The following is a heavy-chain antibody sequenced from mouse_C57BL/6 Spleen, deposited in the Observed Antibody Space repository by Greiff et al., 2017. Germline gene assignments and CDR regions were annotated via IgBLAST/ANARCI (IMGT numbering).Heavy chain of an antibody. CDR1: GFTFSNYW. J-gene: IGHJ2*01. D-gene: IGHD4-1*01. CDR2: IRLKSDNYAT. V-gene: IGHV6-3*01. CDR3: TVAGTLYYFDY. Sequence: EVHLVESGGGLVQPGGSLNLSCVASGFTFSNYWMNWVRQSPEKGLEWVAQIRLKSDNYATHYAESLKVRFTISRDDSKRSFYLQMNNLRAEDTGIYYCTVAGTLYYFDYWGQGTTLTVSS.